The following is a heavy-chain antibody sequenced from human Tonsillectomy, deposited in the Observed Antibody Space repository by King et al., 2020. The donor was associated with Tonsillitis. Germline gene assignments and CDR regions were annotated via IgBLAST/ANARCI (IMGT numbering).Heavy chain of an antibody. CDR1: GFTFSSYA. CDR3: ARGAIVRQINAAFDI. V-gene: IGHV3-23*04. J-gene: IGHJ3*02. D-gene: IGHD3-10*01. Sequence: VQLVQSGGGLVQPGGSLRLSCAASGFTFSSYATNWVRQAPGKGLEWVSAISGGGGSTFYADSVKGRFTISRDNSKNTLYLQINSLRAEDTALYYCARGAIVRQINAAFDIWGQGTMVTVSS. CDR2: ISGGGGST.